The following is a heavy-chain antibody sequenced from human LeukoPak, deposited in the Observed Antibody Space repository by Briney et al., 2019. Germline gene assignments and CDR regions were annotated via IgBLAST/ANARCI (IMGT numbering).Heavy chain of an antibody. CDR2: ISSSSSTI. CDR1: GFTFSSYS. Sequence: PGGSLRLSCAASGFTFSSYSTNWVRQAPGKGLEWVSYISSSSSTIYYADSVKGRFTISRDNAKNSLYLQMNSLRAEDTAVYYCASEYYDFWSGLPLDYWGQGTLVTVSS. CDR3: ASEYYDFWSGLPLDY. J-gene: IGHJ4*02. D-gene: IGHD3-3*01. V-gene: IGHV3-48*01.